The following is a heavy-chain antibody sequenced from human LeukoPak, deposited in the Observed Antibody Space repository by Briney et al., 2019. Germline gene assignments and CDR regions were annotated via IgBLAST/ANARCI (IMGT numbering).Heavy chain of an antibody. CDR1: GYTFTSYG. J-gene: IGHJ4*02. CDR2: MNPNSGNT. CDR3: ARGRGTLRFLEWLLNDY. D-gene: IGHD3-3*01. V-gene: IGHV1-8*03. Sequence: ASVKVSCKASGYTFTSYGISWVRQATGQGLEWMGWMNPNSGNTGYAQKFQGRVTITRNTSISTAYMELSSLRSEDTAVYYCARGRGTLRFLEWLLNDYWGQGTLVTVSS.